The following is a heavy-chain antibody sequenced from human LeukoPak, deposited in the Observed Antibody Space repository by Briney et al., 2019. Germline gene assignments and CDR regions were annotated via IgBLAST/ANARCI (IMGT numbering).Heavy chain of an antibody. CDR1: GGSISSGDYY. V-gene: IGHV4-30-4*08. J-gene: IGHJ4*02. D-gene: IGHD5-24*01. CDR3: ARALRWLQLPGY. CDR2: IYYSGST. Sequence: PSQTLSLTCTVSGGSISSGDYYWSWIRPPPGQGLEWIGYIYYSGSTYYNPSLKSRVAISVDTSNNQFSLKLSSVTAADTAVYYCARALRWLQLPGYWGQGTLVTVSS.